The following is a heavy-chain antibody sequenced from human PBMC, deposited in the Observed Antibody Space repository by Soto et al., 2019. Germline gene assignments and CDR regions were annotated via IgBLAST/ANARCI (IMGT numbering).Heavy chain of an antibody. D-gene: IGHD2-15*01. CDR1: GFTFNTYA. J-gene: IGHJ4*02. Sequence: EVQLLESGGGLVQPGGSLRLSCAASGFTFNTYAMNWVRQAPGKGLEWVSTISVSGDSAYFADSVRGRFTVSRDKAKYTVYLQMNILRVDDKAMYLCATGHLSYCSGGTCNPFDYWGQGTLVTVSS. CDR2: ISVSGDSA. CDR3: ATGHLSYCSGGTCNPFDY. V-gene: IGHV3-23*01.